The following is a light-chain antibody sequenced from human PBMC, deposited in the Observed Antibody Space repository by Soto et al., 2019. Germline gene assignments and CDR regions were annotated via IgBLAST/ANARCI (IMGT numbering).Light chain of an antibody. J-gene: IGKJ1*01. Sequence: AIRMTQSPSSFSASTGDRVTITCRASQSITNYLAWFQQKPGRAPRLLIYGASALQSGVPSRFSGSGSGAEFTLTITYLQSEDFATYYCQQYYEYPWTFGQGTRVE. V-gene: IGKV1-8*01. CDR1: QSITNY. CDR3: QQYYEYPWT. CDR2: GAS.